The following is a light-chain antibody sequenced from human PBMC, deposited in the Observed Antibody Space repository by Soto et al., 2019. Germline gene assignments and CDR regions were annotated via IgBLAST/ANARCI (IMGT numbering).Light chain of an antibody. Sequence: QSVLTQPASVSGSPGQSVTISCTGTISDVGSYDYVSWYQQYSDKAPKLLISEVSNRASGVSNRFSGSKSGNTASLTISGLQAEDEADYYCSSYTSSSSLVLFGGGTQLTVL. CDR1: ISDVGSYDY. CDR3: SSYTSSSSLVL. CDR2: EVS. V-gene: IGLV2-14*01. J-gene: IGLJ2*01.